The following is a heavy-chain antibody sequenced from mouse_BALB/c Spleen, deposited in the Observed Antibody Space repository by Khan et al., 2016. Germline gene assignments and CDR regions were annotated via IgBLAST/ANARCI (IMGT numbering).Heavy chain of an antibody. CDR3: ARSKYHDRY. CDR2: IWAGGRP. D-gene: IGHD2-14*01. CDR1: GYSLTRSG. Sequence: QVQLKESGPGLVAPSQSLSITCTVYGYSLTRSGVHCVRQPPGKGLEWLGLIWAGGRPNYHWALMSRLSISIENTKSRVFLIMNRLQTDDTALYYGARSKYHDRYWGQGTTLTVCS. J-gene: IGHJ2*01. V-gene: IGHV2-9*02.